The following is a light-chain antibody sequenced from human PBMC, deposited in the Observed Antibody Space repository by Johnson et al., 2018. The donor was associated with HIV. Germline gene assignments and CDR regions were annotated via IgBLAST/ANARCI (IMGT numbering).Light chain of an antibody. CDR1: SSNIGNNY. V-gene: IGLV1-51*01. CDR3: GTWDSSLSTYA. Sequence: QSVLTQPPSVSAAPGQKVTISCAGSSSNIGNNYVSWYQQLPGTAPKLLIYDNNKRPSGIPDRFSGSKSGTSATLGITGLQTGDEADYYCGTWDSSLSTYAFGTVTKFTVL. CDR2: DNN. J-gene: IGLJ1*01.